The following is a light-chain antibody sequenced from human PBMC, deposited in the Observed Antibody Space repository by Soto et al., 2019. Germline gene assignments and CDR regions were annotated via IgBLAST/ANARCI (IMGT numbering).Light chain of an antibody. CDR1: QSVNSDY. Sequence: EIVLTQSPGTLSLSPGERATIYCRASQSVNSDYLGWFQQKPGQAPRILIYGASTRATGIPDRFSGSGSGTDFTLTISRLEPEDFAVYYCHHYGGSPITLGQGTRLEI. CDR2: GAS. V-gene: IGKV3-20*01. CDR3: HHYGGSPIT. J-gene: IGKJ5*01.